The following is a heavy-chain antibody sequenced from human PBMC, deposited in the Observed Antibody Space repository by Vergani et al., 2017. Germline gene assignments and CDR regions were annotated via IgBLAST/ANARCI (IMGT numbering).Heavy chain of an antibody. J-gene: IGHJ6*02. Sequence: QVQLQQWGAGLLKPSETLSLTCAVYGGSFSGYYWSWIRQPPGKGLEWIGEINHSGSTNYNPSLKSRVTISVDTSKNQFSLKLSSVTAADAAVYYCARGLGGYYYYYGMDVWSQGTTVTVSS. CDR2: INHSGST. CDR3: ARGLGGYYYYYGMDV. D-gene: IGHD6-25*01. CDR1: GGSFSGYY. V-gene: IGHV4-34*01.